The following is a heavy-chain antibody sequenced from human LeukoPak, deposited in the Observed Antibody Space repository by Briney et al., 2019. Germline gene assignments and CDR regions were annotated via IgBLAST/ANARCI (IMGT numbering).Heavy chain of an antibody. V-gene: IGHV3-30*04. Sequence: GGSLRLSCAASGFTFSSYAMHWVRQAPGKGLEWVAVISYDGSNIYYADSVKGRSTITRDNSKNTLFLQMNSLRAEDTAVYYCARDLSGWYYFDYWGQGTLVTVSS. J-gene: IGHJ4*02. CDR3: ARDLSGWYYFDY. D-gene: IGHD6-19*01. CDR1: GFTFSSYA. CDR2: ISYDGSNI.